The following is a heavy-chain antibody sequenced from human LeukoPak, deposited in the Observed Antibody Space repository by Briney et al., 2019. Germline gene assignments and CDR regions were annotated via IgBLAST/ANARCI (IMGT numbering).Heavy chain of an antibody. Sequence: GGSLRLSCAASRFTFSSYEMNWVRQAPGKGLEWVSYISSSGSTIYYADSVKGRFTISRDNAKNSLYLQMNSLRAEDTAVYYCARTAYYDSSGSHDYWGQGTLVTVSS. CDR1: RFTFSSYE. CDR3: ARTAYYDSSGSHDY. D-gene: IGHD3-22*01. J-gene: IGHJ4*02. V-gene: IGHV3-48*03. CDR2: ISSSGSTI.